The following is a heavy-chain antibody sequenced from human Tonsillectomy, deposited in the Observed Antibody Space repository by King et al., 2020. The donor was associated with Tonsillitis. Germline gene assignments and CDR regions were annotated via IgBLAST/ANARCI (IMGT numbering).Heavy chain of an antibody. CDR1: GFTFSSYG. J-gene: IGHJ4*02. CDR2: ISYDGSNK. V-gene: IGHV3-30*18. Sequence: VQLVESGGGVVQPGRSLRLSCAASGFTFSSYGMHWVRQAPGKGLEGVAVISYDGSNKYYADSVKGRFTISRDNSKNTLYLQMNSLRAEDTAVYYCAKSRSSGGYGGDFDYWGQGTLVTVSS. D-gene: IGHD6-19*01. CDR3: AKSRSSGGYGGDFDY.